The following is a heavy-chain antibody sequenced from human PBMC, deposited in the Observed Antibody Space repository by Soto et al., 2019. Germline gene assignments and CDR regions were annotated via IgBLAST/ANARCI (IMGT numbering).Heavy chain of an antibody. J-gene: IGHJ5*02. CDR2: IYHNGRS. Sequence: QVYLQESGPGLVKPSGTLSLTCGVSGGSISSINWWSWVHQTPGKGLEWIGDIYHNGRSNYNPSLKSRVILSIDQSKNQFFLSLTTVNAADTAVYYCARSQGVVHTRAFDPWGQGTLVIVSS. CDR1: GGSISSINW. CDR3: ARSQGVVHTRAFDP. D-gene: IGHD2-15*01. V-gene: IGHV4-4*02.